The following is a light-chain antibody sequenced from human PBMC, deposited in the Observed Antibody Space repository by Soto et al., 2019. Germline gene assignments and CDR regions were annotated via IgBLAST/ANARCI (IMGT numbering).Light chain of an antibody. J-gene: IGLJ2*01. Sequence: QSVLTQPASVSGSPGQSITISCTGTSSDVGGYNYVSWYQQHPGKAPKLMIYDVSNRPSGVSNRFSGSKSGNTASLTISGLQAEDEADYYCSSYTSSSTSPHVVFGGGTQLTVL. CDR3: SSYTSSSTSPHVV. CDR1: SSDVGGYNY. CDR2: DVS. V-gene: IGLV2-14*01.